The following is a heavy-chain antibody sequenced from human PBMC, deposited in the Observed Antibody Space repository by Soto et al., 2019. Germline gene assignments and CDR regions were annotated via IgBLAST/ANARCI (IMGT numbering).Heavy chain of an antibody. Sequence: SETLCLTCRVSCSSINSYWWSWLRQSAGQGLVGIGRVYFSGTTDYNPSLTSRATLAINTSANQFXVKLSSVTAAGTAVYYCARAIGSYAYGEGCWGQAIQVNVS. CDR3: ARAIGSYAYGEGC. J-gene: IGHJ4*02. V-gene: IGHV4-4*07. CDR2: VYFSGTT. CDR1: CSSINSYW. D-gene: IGHD3-10*01.